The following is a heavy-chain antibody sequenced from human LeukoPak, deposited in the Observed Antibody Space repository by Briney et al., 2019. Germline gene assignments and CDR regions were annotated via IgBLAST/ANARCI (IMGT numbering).Heavy chain of an antibody. V-gene: IGHV1-18*01. CDR1: GYTFTSYG. CDR2: ISAYNGNT. Sequence: GASVKVSCKASGYTFTSYGISWVRQAPGQGREWMGWISAYNGNTNYAQKLQGGVTMTTDTSTTTAYMELRSLRSDDTAVYYCARDRSSSSWYIRRMYNWFDPWGQGTLVTVSS. CDR3: ARDRSSSSWYIRRMYNWFDP. J-gene: IGHJ5*02. D-gene: IGHD6-13*01.